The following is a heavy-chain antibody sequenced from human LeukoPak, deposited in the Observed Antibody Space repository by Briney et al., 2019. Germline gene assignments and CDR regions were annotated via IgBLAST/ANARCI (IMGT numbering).Heavy chain of an antibody. CDR2: ISSNGGST. D-gene: IGHD6-13*01. CDR3: ARVGIAAVIDY. Sequence: GGSLRLSCEASGFTFSSYAMHWVRQAPGKGLEYISAISSNGGSTYYANSVKGRFTISRDNSKNTLYLQMGSLRAEDTAVYYCARVGIAAVIDYWGEGSLVTVSS. CDR1: GFTFSSYA. J-gene: IGHJ4*02. V-gene: IGHV3-64*01.